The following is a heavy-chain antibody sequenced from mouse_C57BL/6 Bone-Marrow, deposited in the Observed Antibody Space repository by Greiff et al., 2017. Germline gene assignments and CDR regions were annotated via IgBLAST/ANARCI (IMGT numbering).Heavy chain of an antibody. D-gene: IGHD3-2*02. V-gene: IGHV5-16*01. Sequence: EVKLVESEGGLVQPGSSMKLSCTASGFTFSDYYMAWVRQVPEKGLEWVANINYDGSSTYYLDSLQSRFIISRDNAKNILYLQMSSLKSEDTATYYCARGQGAMDYWGQGTSVTVSA. J-gene: IGHJ4*01. CDR1: GFTFSDYY. CDR3: ARGQGAMDY. CDR2: INYDGSST.